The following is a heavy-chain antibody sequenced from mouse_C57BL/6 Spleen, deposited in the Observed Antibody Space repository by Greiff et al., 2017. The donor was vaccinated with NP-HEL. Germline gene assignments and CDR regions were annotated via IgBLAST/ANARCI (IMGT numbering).Heavy chain of an antibody. J-gene: IGHJ2*01. D-gene: IGHD1-1*01. CDR3: ARSKIPYYYGFDY. CDR2: IYPRDGST. V-gene: IGHV1-85*01. Sequence: VQLQQSGPELVKPGASVKLSCKASGYTFTSYDIHWVKQRPGQGLEWIGWIYPRDGSTKYNEKFKGKATLTVDTSSSTAYMELHSLTSEDSAVYFCARSKIPYYYGFDYWGQGTTLTVSS. CDR1: GYTFTSYD.